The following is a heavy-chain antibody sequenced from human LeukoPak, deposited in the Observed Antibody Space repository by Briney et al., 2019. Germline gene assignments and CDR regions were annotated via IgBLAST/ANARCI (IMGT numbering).Heavy chain of an antibody. CDR1: GFTFDDYT. J-gene: IGHJ4*02. CDR3: ARGSTGDRWYYYFDY. V-gene: IGHV3-48*01. CDR2: ISTSSSLI. Sequence: GRSLRLSCAASGFTFDDYTMNWVRQAPGKGLEWISYISTSSSLIYYADSVEGRFTISRDNVENSVYLQMNSLRSDDTAVYYCARGSTGDRWYYYFDYWGQGTLVTVSS. D-gene: IGHD7-27*01.